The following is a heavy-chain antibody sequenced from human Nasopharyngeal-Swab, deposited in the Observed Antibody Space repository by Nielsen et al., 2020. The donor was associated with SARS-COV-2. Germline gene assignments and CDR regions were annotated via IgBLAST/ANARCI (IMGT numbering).Heavy chain of an antibody. Sequence: GGSLRLSCAASGFAVSTNFLTWVRQAPGRGLEWVSVIYAGDTTHYADSVKGRFAISRDDSKNTLYLQMNSLRAEDTALYFCARVGGATVPLSTFDIWGPGTMGTVSS. CDR2: IYAGDTT. J-gene: IGHJ3*02. V-gene: IGHV3-53*01. CDR1: GFAVSTNF. CDR3: ARVGGATVPLSTFDI. D-gene: IGHD1-26*01.